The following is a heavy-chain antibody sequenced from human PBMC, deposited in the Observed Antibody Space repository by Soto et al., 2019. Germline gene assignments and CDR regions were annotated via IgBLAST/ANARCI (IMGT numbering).Heavy chain of an antibody. CDR1: GYSISSCYY. V-gene: IGHV4-38-2*01. J-gene: IGHJ5*02. CDR2: IYHGGST. D-gene: IGHD3-22*01. CDR3: ARVGPWVXYYYDSSPYTFENWFDP. Sequence: PSETLSLTCAVSGYSISSCYYCGWLRQPPGKGREWMGSIYHGGSTYYNPSLNSRVTLSIDMTNNHVSLILTSVTAADTAVYYCARVGPWVXYYYDSSPYTFENWFDPWGQGTLVTVSS.